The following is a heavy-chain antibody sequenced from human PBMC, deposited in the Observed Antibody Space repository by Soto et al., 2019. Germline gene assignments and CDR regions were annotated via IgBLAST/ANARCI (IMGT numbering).Heavy chain of an antibody. CDR3: ARDPGYSYGYN. CDR2: INAGNGNT. J-gene: IGHJ4*02. V-gene: IGHV1-3*01. Sequence: GASVKASCKTSGYSFTDYDIHWVRQAPGQRLEWMGWINAGNGNTKYSQKFQGRVTITRDTSASTAYMELSSLRSEDTAVYYCARDPGYSYGYNWGQGTLVTVSS. CDR1: GYSFTDYD. D-gene: IGHD5-18*01.